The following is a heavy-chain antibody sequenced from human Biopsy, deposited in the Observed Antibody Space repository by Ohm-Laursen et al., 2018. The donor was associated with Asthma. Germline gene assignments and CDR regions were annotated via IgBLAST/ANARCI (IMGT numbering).Heavy chain of an antibody. D-gene: IGHD3-10*01. CDR3: ARAVDYSHYYGIDV. CDR1: GYTFNSAG. J-gene: IGHJ6*02. CDR2: ISVYNSNT. Sequence: ASVKVSCKTSGYTFNSAGITWVRQAPGQGLEWMGWISVYNSNTKVAQKLQDRVTMITDTSTSTAYMELRSLRSDDTAVYFCARAVDYSHYYGIDVWGQGATVTVS. V-gene: IGHV1-18*01.